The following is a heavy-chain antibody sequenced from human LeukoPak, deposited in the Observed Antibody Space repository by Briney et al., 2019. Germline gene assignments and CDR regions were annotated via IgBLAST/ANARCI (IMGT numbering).Heavy chain of an antibody. CDR1: GYSFATYG. CDR3: ASSDALEFDY. CDR2: INPNSGGT. J-gene: IGHJ4*02. V-gene: IGHV1-2*02. D-gene: IGHD2-21*02. Sequence: ASVKVSCKASGYSFATYGIIWVRQAPGQGLEWMGWINPNSGGTNYAQKFQGRVTMTRDTSISTAYMELSRMRSDDTAVYYCASSDALEFDYWGQGTLVTVSS.